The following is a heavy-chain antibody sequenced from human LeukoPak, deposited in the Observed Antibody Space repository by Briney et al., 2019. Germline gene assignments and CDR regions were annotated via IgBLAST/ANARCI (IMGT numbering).Heavy chain of an antibody. J-gene: IGHJ6*03. V-gene: IGHV4-38-2*02. CDR3: ARHKMVRGIGYYYYMDV. Sequence: PSETLSLTCTVSGYSISSGYYWSWIRQPPGKGLEWIGEINHSGSTNYNPSLKSRVTISVDTSKNQFSLKLSSVTAADTAVYYCARHKMVRGIGYYYYMDVWGKGTTVTISS. CDR1: GYSISSGYY. D-gene: IGHD3-10*01. CDR2: INHSGST.